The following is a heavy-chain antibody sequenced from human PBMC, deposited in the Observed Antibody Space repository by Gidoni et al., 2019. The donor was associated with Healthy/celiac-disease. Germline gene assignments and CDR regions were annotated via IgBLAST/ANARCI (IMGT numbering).Heavy chain of an antibody. CDR2: SDSYT. J-gene: IGHJ4*02. CDR3: ALTAMAIYYFDY. D-gene: IGHD5-18*01. Sequence: SDSYTNYSPSFQGHVTISADKSISTAYLQWSSLKASDTAMYYCALTAMAIYYFDYWGQGTLVTVSS. V-gene: IGHV5-10-1*01.